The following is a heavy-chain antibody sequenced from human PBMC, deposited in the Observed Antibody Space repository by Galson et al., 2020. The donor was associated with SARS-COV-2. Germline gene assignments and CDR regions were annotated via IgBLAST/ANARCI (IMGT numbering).Heavy chain of an antibody. V-gene: IGHV3-48*04. CDR2: ISSSSSTI. Sequence: LSLTCAASGFTFSSYSMNWVRQAPGKGLEWVSYISSSSSTIYYADSVKGRFTISRDNAKNSLYLQMNSLRAEDTAVYYCARPDRSGSYSAAFDYWGQGTLVTVSS. CDR1: GFTFSSYS. J-gene: IGHJ4*02. CDR3: ARPDRSGSYSAAFDY. D-gene: IGHD1-26*01.